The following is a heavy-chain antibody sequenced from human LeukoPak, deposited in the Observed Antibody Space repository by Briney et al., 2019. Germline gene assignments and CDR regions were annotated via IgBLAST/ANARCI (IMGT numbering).Heavy chain of an antibody. D-gene: IGHD5-12*01. J-gene: IGHJ4*02. V-gene: IGHV4-59*01. CDR2: IYYSGST. Sequence: SETLSLTCTVSGGSISSYYWSWIRQPPGKGLEWIGYIYYSGSTNYNPSLKSRVTMSVDTSKNQFSLKLSSVTAADTAVYYCARVRNSGYDSGIDYWGQGTLVTVSS. CDR1: GGSISSYY. CDR3: ARVRNSGYDSGIDY.